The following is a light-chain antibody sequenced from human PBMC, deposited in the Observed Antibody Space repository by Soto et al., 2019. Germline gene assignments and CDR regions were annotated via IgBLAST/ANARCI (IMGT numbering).Light chain of an antibody. V-gene: IGLV3-21*02. CDR1: KIGNKR. CDR3: QVWDTSSDQYV. CDR2: DDS. Sequence: SYELTQPPSVSVAPGQTARITCGGNKIGNKRVHWYQQKPGQAPVLVVYDDSDRPSGIPERFSGSNSGNTATLTISRVEAGDEADYHCQVWDTSSDQYVFATGTQLTVL. J-gene: IGLJ1*01.